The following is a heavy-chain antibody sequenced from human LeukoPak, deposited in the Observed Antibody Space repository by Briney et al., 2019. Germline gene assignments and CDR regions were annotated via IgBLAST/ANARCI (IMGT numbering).Heavy chain of an antibody. Sequence: ASVKVSCKASGYTFTTYNINWVRQAPGQGLEWMGWISGYNGNTNYAQKLQGRVTMTTDTSTSTAYMELSRLRSDDTAVYYCARGLTLDAFDIWGQGTMVTVSS. CDR1: GYTFTTYN. CDR3: ARGLTLDAFDI. CDR2: ISGYNGNT. J-gene: IGHJ3*02. V-gene: IGHV1-18*01.